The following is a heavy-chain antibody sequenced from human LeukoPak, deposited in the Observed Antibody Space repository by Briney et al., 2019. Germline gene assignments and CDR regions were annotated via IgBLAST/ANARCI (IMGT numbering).Heavy chain of an antibody. D-gene: IGHD2-21*02. Sequence: GGSLRLSCAASGFTFSSYWMHWVRQAPGKGLVWVSRINTDGSSTNYADSVKGRFTISRDNAKNTLYLQMNSLRAEDTAVYYCARDNPRCCGVVPANIDDLWGQGTLVTVSS. CDR3: ARDNPRCCGVVPANIDDL. V-gene: IGHV3-74*01. J-gene: IGHJ5*02. CDR2: INTDGSST. CDR1: GFTFSSYW.